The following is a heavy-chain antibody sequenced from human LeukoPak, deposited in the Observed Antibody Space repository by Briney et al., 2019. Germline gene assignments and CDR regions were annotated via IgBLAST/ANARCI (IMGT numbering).Heavy chain of an antibody. CDR3: ARKKGSYCSGGSCYSNWFDP. CDR2: VYHFDIT. J-gene: IGHJ5*02. Sequence: PSETLSLTCTVSGGSISSGGYYWSWIRQPPGKGLEWIGHVYHFDITNYNPSLRPRVTISMETSRNQFSLKLSSVTAADTAVYYCARKKGSYCSGGSCYSNWFDPWGQGTLVTVSS. D-gene: IGHD2-15*01. CDR1: GGSISSGGYY. V-gene: IGHV4-61*08.